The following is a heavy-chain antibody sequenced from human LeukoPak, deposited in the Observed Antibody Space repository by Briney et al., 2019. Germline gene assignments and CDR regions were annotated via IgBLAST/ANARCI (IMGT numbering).Heavy chain of an antibody. Sequence: SVKVSCKASGGTFSSYAISWVRQAPGQGLEWMGRIIPILGIANYAQKFQGRVTITTDESTSTAYMELSSLRSEDTAVYYCARSYCSSTRCYMGGFDIWGLGTMVTVSS. CDR3: ARSYCSSTRCYMGGFDI. CDR1: GGTFSSYA. J-gene: IGHJ3*02. V-gene: IGHV1-69*04. CDR2: IIPILGIA. D-gene: IGHD2-2*02.